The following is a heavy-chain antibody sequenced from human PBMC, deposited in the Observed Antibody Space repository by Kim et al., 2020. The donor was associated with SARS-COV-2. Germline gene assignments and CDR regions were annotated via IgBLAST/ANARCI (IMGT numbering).Heavy chain of an antibody. V-gene: IGHV1-46*01. CDR2: INPSGGST. Sequence: ASVKVSCKASGYTFTSYYMHWVRQAPGQGLEWMGIINPSGGSTSYAQKFQGRVTMTRDTSTSTVYMELSSLRSEDTAVYYCARGALYYYDSSGLFDYWGQGTLVTVSS. D-gene: IGHD3-22*01. J-gene: IGHJ4*02. CDR3: ARGALYYYDSSGLFDY. CDR1: GYTFTSYY.